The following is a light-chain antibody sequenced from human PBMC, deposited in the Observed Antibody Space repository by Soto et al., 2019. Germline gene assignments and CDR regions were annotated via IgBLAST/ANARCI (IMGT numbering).Light chain of an antibody. CDR1: QSVSSY. J-gene: IGKJ4*01. Sequence: EIVLTQSPATLSLSPGERATLSCRASQSVSSYLAWYQQKPGQAPRLLIYDASNMATGIPARFSGSESGTDFTLTISSLEPEDFAVYYCQQRSNWLTFGGGTKVEIK. CDR2: DAS. CDR3: QQRSNWLT. V-gene: IGKV3-11*01.